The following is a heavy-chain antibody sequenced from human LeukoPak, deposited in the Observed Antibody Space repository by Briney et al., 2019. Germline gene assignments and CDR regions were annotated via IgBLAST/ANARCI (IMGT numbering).Heavy chain of an antibody. CDR3: ASRIASGYDVDY. Sequence: KSSETLSGTPTVPLDSLTSGRYYWGWIRHPPRKRLGWIRSLYYGGSNYYSPPLKGRVTLSMDPSKNQFSLNLTSCTPTNRTVYFCASRIASGYDVDYWGQGTLVTVSS. CDR1: LDSLTSGRYY. V-gene: IGHV4-39*01. D-gene: IGHD5-12*01. CDR2: LYYGGSN. J-gene: IGHJ4*02.